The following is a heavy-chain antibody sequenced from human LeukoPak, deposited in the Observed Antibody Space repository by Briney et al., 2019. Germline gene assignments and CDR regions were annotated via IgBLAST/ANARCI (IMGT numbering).Heavy chain of an antibody. V-gene: IGHV3-21*04. Sequence: GGSLRLSCAASGFTFSSYSMNWVRQAPGKGLEWVSSISSSSSYIYYADSVKGRFTTSRDNAKNSLYLQMNSLRAEDTAVYYCARHPGYQLLSDYFDYWGQGTLVTASS. J-gene: IGHJ4*02. CDR3: ARHPGYQLLSDYFDY. CDR2: ISSSSSYI. D-gene: IGHD2-2*01. CDR1: GFTFSSYS.